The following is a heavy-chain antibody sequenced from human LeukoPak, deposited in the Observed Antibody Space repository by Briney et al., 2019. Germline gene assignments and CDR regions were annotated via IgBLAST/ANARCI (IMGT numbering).Heavy chain of an antibody. Sequence: ASVKVSCKASGYTFTGYYMHWVRQAPGQGLEWMGWINPNSGDTNYAQKFQGRVTMTRDASISTAYMELSRLRSDDTAVYYCARGLEYSYGHFDYWGQGTLVTVSS. V-gene: IGHV1-2*02. J-gene: IGHJ4*02. CDR2: INPNSGDT. D-gene: IGHD5-18*01. CDR3: ARGLEYSYGHFDY. CDR1: GYTFTGYY.